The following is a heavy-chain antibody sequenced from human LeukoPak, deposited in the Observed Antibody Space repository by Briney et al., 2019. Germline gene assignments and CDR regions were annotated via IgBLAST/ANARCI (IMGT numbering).Heavy chain of an antibody. CDR1: GYTFTSYG. J-gene: IGHJ3*02. V-gene: IGHV1-69*13. CDR3: ARDPSIAVAGGGAFDI. Sequence: ASVKVSCKASGYTFTSYGISWVRQAPGQGLEWMGGIIPIFGTANYAQKFQGRVTITADESTSTAYMELSSLRSEDTAVYYCARDPSIAVAGGGAFDIWGQGTMVTVSS. D-gene: IGHD6-19*01. CDR2: IIPIFGTA.